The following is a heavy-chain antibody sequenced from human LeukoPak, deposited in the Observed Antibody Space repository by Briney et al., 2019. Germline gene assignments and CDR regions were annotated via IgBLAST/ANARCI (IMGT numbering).Heavy chain of an antibody. J-gene: IGHJ6*04. Sequence: GGSLRLSCTASGFKFDDYGMTWVRQAPGKGLEWVSYISSSGSTIYYADSVKGRFTISRDNAKNSLYLQMNSLRAEDTAVYYCAELGITMIGGVWGKGTTVTISS. CDR2: ISSSGSTI. D-gene: IGHD3-10*02. CDR3: AELGITMIGGV. CDR1: GFKFDDYG. V-gene: IGHV3-48*03.